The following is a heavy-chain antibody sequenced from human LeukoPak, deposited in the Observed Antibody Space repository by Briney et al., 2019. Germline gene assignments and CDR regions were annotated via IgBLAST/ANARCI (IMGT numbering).Heavy chain of an antibody. CDR2: IIPIFGTA. CDR3: ARGSGGITILNWFDP. D-gene: IGHD3-3*01. CDR1: GGTFSSYA. Sequence: ASVKVSCKASGGTFSSYAISWVRQAPGQGLEWMGGIIPIFGTANYAQKFQGRVTITTDESTSTAYMELSSLRSEDTAVYYCARGSGGITILNWFDPWGQGTLVTVSS. V-gene: IGHV1-69*05. J-gene: IGHJ5*02.